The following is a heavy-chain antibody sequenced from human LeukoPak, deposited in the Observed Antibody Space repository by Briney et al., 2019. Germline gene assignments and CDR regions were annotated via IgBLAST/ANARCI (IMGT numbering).Heavy chain of an antibody. D-gene: IGHD3-9*01. V-gene: IGHV4-59*08. Sequence: SETLSLTCTVSGGSISSYYWSWIRQLPGKGLEWIGYIYYSGNTNYNPSLKSRLTISVDTSKNQFSLKLSSVTAADTAVYYCARLGRDYDILTGYYHPPLWGQGTLVTVSS. CDR1: GGSISSYY. CDR2: IYYSGNT. J-gene: IGHJ4*02. CDR3: ARLGRDYDILTGYYHPPL.